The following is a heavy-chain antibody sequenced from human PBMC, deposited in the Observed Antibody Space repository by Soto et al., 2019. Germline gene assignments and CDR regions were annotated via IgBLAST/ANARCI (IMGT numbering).Heavy chain of an antibody. CDR1: GGSISSSSYY. Sequence: PSETLSLTCTVSGGSISSSSYYWGWIRQPPGKGLEWIGSIYYSGSTYYNPSLKSRVTISVDTSKNQFSLKLSSVTAADTAVYYCASSHYGPHNWFDPWGQGTLVTVSS. D-gene: IGHD4-17*01. J-gene: IGHJ5*02. CDR2: IYYSGST. V-gene: IGHV4-39*01. CDR3: ASSHYGPHNWFDP.